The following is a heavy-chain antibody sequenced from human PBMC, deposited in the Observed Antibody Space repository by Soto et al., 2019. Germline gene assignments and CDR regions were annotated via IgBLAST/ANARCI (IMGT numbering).Heavy chain of an antibody. CDR3: ARRLTMGPLPSLFDH. D-gene: IGHD3-10*01. V-gene: IGHV4-61*01. CDR1: GGSVSNDNFY. Sequence: EPLSLTCTVSGGSVSNDNFYWSWIRQPPGKGLEWIGYVHSSGITNYNPSLKGRVTISVDTSRNPFSLRLSSVTAADTAVYYCARRLTMGPLPSLFDHWGQGTLVTVS. CDR2: VHSSGIT. J-gene: IGHJ5*02.